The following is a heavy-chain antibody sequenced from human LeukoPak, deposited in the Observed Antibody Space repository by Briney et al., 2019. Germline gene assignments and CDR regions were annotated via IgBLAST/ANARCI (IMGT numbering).Heavy chain of an antibody. CDR2: INPNSGDT. Sequence: ASVKVSCKASGYTFTDYYLHWVRQAPGQGLEWMGWINPNSGDTNYAQKFQGRVTMTRDTSTSTVYMELSSQRSEDTAVYYCARATNFYYYYGMDVWGQGTTVTVSS. D-gene: IGHD1-26*01. CDR1: GYTFTDYY. V-gene: IGHV1-2*02. CDR3: ARATNFYYYYGMDV. J-gene: IGHJ6*02.